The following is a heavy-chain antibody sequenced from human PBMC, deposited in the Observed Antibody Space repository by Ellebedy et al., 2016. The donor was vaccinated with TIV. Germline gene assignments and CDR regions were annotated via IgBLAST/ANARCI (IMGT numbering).Heavy chain of an antibody. CDR3: ARDPGGGGWYGWFDP. CDR1: GFNFNSYA. Sequence: GESLKISCAASGFNFNSYAMHWVRQAPGKGLEWVALISHDGNNKYYTDSVKGRFTISRDNSKNTLNLRMNSLRTDDTAVYYCARDPGGGGWYGWFDPWGQGLLVTVSS. J-gene: IGHJ5*02. CDR2: ISHDGNNK. D-gene: IGHD6-19*01. V-gene: IGHV3-30-3*01.